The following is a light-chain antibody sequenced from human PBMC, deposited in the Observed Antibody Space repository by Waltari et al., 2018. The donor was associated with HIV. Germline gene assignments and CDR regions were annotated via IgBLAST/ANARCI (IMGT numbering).Light chain of an antibody. J-gene: IGLJ3*02. V-gene: IGLV1-44*01. CDR1: NSHIEIHT. CDR2: SSN. CDR3: ASWVDRVNGWV. Sequence: QSVLTQPPSTSGSPGQRVTISCSGSNSHIEIHTLNWYQHLPGTAPKLLIYSSNLRPSVVPDRLSGSKSGTSASLAISGLQSEEEADYYCASWVDRVNGWVFGGGTKLTVL.